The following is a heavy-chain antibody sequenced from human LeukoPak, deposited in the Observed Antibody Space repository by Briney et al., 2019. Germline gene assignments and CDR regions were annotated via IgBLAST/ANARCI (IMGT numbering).Heavy chain of an antibody. CDR2: IYYSGST. J-gene: IGHJ3*02. D-gene: IGHD3-3*01. V-gene: IGHV4-31*03. CDR3: AREGIGRHYDFWSGFHGAFDI. CDR1: GGSISSGGYY. Sequence: KPSQTLSLTCTVSGGSISSGGYYWSWIRQHPGKGLEWIGYIYYSGSTYYNPSLESRVTISVDTSKNQFSLKLSSVTAADTAVYYCAREGIGRHYDFWSGFHGAFDIWGQGTMVTVSS.